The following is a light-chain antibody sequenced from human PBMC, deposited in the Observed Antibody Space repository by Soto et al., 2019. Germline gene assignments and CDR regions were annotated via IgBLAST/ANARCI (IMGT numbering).Light chain of an antibody. V-gene: IGLV1-44*01. CDR1: SSNVGSNT. J-gene: IGLJ1*01. CDR3: ATWDDSLNAYV. Sequence: QSVLTQPPSVSGTPGQRVTTSCSGSSSNVGSNTVHWYQQVPGTAPKLLIFNNNQRPSGVPDRFSGSTSGTSASLAISGLQSEDESDYYCATWDDSLNAYVFGTGTKLTVL. CDR2: NNN.